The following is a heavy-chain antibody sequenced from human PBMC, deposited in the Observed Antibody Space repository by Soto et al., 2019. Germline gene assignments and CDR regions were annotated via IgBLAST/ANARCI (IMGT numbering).Heavy chain of an antibody. CDR1: GSSFTGSY. D-gene: IGHD5-12*01. CDR2: INPNSGGT. CDR3: ARAYDRAINWFDP. J-gene: IGHJ5*02. Sequence: XSVKGSCKASGSSFTGSYMHWVRQAPGQGLERMGWINPNSGGTNYAQKFQGWVTMTRDTSISTAYMELSRLRSDDTAVYYCARAYDRAINWFDPWGQRTLVTVSS. V-gene: IGHV1-2*04.